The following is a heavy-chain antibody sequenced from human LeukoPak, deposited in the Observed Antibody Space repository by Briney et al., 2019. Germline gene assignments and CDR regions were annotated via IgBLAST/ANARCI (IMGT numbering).Heavy chain of an antibody. Sequence: GGSLRLSCAASGFTSSNYGMHWVRQAPGKGLEWVAVIWYDGSNKHYADSVKGRFTISRDNSKNTLYLQMNSLRAEDTAMYYCAKDGLTMTTYYFDYWGQGTLVTVSS. CDR2: IWYDGSNK. V-gene: IGHV3-33*06. CDR3: AKDGLTMTTYYFDY. CDR1: GFTSSNYG. D-gene: IGHD2/OR15-2a*01. J-gene: IGHJ4*02.